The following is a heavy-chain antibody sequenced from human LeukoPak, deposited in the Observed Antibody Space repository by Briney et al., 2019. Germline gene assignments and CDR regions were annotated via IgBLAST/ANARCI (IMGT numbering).Heavy chain of an antibody. CDR2: INPNSGGT. J-gene: IGHJ4*02. D-gene: IGHD6-13*01. CDR3: ARLSYSSSWYFDY. CDR1: GYTFTGYY. V-gene: IGHV1-2*02. Sequence: GASMKVSCKASGYTFTGYYMHWVRQAPGQGLEWMGWINPNSGGTNYAQKFQGRVTMTRDTSISTAYMELSRLRSDDTVVYYCARLSYSSSWYFDYWGQGTLVTVSS.